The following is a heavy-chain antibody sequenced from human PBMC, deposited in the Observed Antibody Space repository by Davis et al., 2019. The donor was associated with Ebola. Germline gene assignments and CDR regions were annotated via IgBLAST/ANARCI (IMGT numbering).Heavy chain of an antibody. J-gene: IGHJ5*01. V-gene: IGHV4-4*02. CDR3: ARDAFPGDYIRWFDS. CDR2: IFHGGTT. D-gene: IGHD4-17*01. CDR1: GDSISSSNW. Sequence: SETLSLTCAVSGDSISSSNWWSWVRQSPGKGLEWIGEIFHGGTTNYNPSLKSRAIMSVDKSKNQFSLKLTSVTAADTAVYYCARDAFPGDYIRWFDSWGQGTQVTVSS.